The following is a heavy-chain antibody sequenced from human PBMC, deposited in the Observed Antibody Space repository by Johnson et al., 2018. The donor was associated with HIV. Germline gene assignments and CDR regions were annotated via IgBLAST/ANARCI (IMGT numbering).Heavy chain of an antibody. CDR3: TREGGNGQAFDI. J-gene: IGHJ3*02. CDR1: GFTFSSYD. Sequence: VQLVESGGDLVQPGKSLRLSCAASGFTFSSYDMHWVRQAPGKGLEYVSGFGADGESTYYANSVKGRFTVSRDNSQNTLYLQRGRLRSDDTALYFCTREGGNGQAFDIWGQGTWVTVSS. D-gene: IGHD2-8*01. CDR2: FGADGEST. V-gene: IGHV3-64*01.